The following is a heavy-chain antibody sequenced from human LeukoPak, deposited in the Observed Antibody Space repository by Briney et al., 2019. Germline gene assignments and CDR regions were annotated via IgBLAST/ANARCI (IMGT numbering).Heavy chain of an antibody. CDR2: TYYRFTWYN. J-gene: IGHJ5*02. CDR3: ARRLTQYDCFDP. CDR1: GDSVSSNSVT. D-gene: IGHD2-2*01. Sequence: SQTLSLICAISGDSVSSNSVTWNWVRQSPSRGLEWLGRTYYRFTWYNDYAVSVRGRITVNPDTSKNQFSLHLNSVTPEGTAVYYCARRLTQYDCFDPWGQGILVTVSS. V-gene: IGHV6-1*01.